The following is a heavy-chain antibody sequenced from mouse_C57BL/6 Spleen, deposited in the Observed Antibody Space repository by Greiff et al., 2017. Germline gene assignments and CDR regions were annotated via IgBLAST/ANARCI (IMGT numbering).Heavy chain of an antibody. CDR3: ARRGYYGNYGAMDY. CDR2: IHPNSGST. CDR1: GYTFTSYW. Sequence: QVQLQQPGAELVKPGASVKLSCKASGYTFTSYWMHWVKQRPGQGLEWIGMIHPNSGSTNYNEKFKSKATLTVDKSSSTAYMQLSSLTSEDSAVYYCARRGYYGNYGAMDYWGQGTSVTVSS. D-gene: IGHD2-1*01. J-gene: IGHJ4*01. V-gene: IGHV1-64*01.